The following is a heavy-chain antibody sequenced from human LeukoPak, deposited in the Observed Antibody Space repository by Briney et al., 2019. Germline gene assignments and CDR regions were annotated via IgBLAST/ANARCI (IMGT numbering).Heavy chain of an antibody. CDR3: ARNIILVTTGPGYYYGMDV. Sequence: SVKVSCKASGGTFSSYAISWVRQAPGQGLEWMGGIIPIFGTAHYAQKFQGRVTITADESTSTAYMELCSLRSEDTAVCYCARNIILVTTGPGYYYGMDVWGEGTTVTVSS. D-gene: IGHD4-17*01. J-gene: IGHJ6*04. V-gene: IGHV1-69*13. CDR1: GGTFSSYA. CDR2: IIPIFGTA.